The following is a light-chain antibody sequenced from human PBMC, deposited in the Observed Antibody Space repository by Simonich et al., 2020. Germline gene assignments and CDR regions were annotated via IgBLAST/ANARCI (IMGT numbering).Light chain of an antibody. Sequence: QSALTQPASVSGSPGQSITISCTGTSSDVGGSNYVSWYQQHPGKAPKLMIYDVSKRPSGVSHRFSCSKSGNTASLTSSGLQAEDEADYYCSSYTSSSTWVFGGGTKLTVL. CDR2: DVS. J-gene: IGLJ3*02. V-gene: IGLV2-14*01. CDR1: SSDVGGSNY. CDR3: SSYTSSSTWV.